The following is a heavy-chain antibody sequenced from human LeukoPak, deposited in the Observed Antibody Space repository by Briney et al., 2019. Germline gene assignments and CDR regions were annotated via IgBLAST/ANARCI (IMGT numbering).Heavy chain of an antibody. Sequence: GGSLRLSCAASGFTFSSYEMNWVRQAPGKGLEWVSYITRSGDTIYYADSVRGRFTISRDNSKNTVSLQMNSLRAEDTAVYYCTRDQGLTTPAGDAFDIWGQGTMVTVSS. CDR1: GFTFSSYE. D-gene: IGHD3-3*01. V-gene: IGHV3-48*03. J-gene: IGHJ3*02. CDR3: TRDQGLTTPAGDAFDI. CDR2: ITRSGDTI.